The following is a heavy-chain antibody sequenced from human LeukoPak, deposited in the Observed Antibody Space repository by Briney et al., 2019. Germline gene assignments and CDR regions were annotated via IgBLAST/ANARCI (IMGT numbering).Heavy chain of an antibody. CDR1: GFTFSHYG. CDR3: ARKEVAYYDNV. Sequence: GGSLRLSCAASGFTFSHYGMHWVRQAPGKGLEWVAFTRYDESLKYYAGSVRGRFTISRDNSKNTLYLQMNSLRVEDTAVYYCARKEVAYYDNVWGQGTLVTVSS. CDR2: TRYDESLK. V-gene: IGHV3-30*02. J-gene: IGHJ4*02. D-gene: IGHD3-22*01.